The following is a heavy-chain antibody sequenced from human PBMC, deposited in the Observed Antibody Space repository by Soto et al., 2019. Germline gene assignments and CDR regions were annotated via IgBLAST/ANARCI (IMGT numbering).Heavy chain of an antibody. CDR1: GFTFDDYA. CDR3: AKGPVTMVRGVILTPYYFDY. D-gene: IGHD3-10*01. V-gene: IGHV3-9*01. Sequence: GGSLRLSCAASGFTFDDYAMHWVRQAPGKGLECVSGISWNSGSIGYADSVKGRFTISRDNAKNSLYLQMNSLRAEDTALYYCAKGPVTMVRGVILTPYYFDYWGQGTLVTVSS. J-gene: IGHJ4*02. CDR2: ISWNSGSI.